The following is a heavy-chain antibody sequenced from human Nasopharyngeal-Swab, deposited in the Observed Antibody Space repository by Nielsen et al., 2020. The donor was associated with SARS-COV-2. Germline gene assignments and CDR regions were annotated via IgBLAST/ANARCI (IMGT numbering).Heavy chain of an antibody. J-gene: IGHJ6*02. CDR2: FDPEDGET. CDR1: GYTLTELS. CDR3: AREGYCSGGSHLLCFYYGMDV. V-gene: IGHV1-24*01. Sequence: ASVKVSCKVSGYTLTELSMHWVRQAPAKGLEWMGGFDPEDGETIYAQKFQGRVTMTEDTTTDTAYMELSSLRSEDTAVYYCAREGYCSGGSHLLCFYYGMDVWGQGTTVTVSS. D-gene: IGHD2-15*01.